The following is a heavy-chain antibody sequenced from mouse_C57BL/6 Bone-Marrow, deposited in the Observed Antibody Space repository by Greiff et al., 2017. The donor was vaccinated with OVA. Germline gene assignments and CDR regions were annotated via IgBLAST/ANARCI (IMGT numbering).Heavy chain of an antibody. CDR3: ARRQLEAMDY. D-gene: IGHD3-2*01. CDR1: GYTFTSYG. J-gene: IGHJ4*01. CDR2: IYPRSGNT. Sequence: QVQLQQSGAELARPGASVKLSCKASGYTFTSYGISWVKQRTGQGLEWIGEIYPRSGNTYYNEKFKGKATLTADKSSSTEYMELRSLTSEDSAVYFCARRQLEAMDYWGQGTSVTVSS. V-gene: IGHV1-81*01.